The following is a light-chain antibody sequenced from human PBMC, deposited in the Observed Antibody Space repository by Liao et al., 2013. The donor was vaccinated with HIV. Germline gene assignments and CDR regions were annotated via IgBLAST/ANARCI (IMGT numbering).Light chain of an antibody. CDR2: QDD. CDR3: QAWDRNTVM. V-gene: IGLV3-1*01. Sequence: SYDLTQSRSVSVSPGQTVTIICSGDRLWNKYVSWYQQKPGQSPKLVIYQDDKRPSGVPARFSGSSSGNTASLTIRGTQAMDEADFYCQAWDRNTVMFGGGTRLTVL. J-gene: IGLJ3*02. CDR1: RLWNKY.